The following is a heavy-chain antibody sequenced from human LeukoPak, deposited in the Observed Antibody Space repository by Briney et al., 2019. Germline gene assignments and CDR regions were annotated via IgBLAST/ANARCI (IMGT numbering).Heavy chain of an antibody. Sequence: GGSLRLSCAASGFTFSSYGMHWVRQAPAKGLEWVAVISYDGSNKYYADSVKGRFTISRDNSKNTLYLQMNSLRAEDTAVYYCAKAYRYCSSTSCNQYYYYYYGMDVWGQGTTVTVSS. D-gene: IGHD2-2*01. J-gene: IGHJ6*02. CDR2: ISYDGSNK. V-gene: IGHV3-30*18. CDR1: GFTFSSYG. CDR3: AKAYRYCSSTSCNQYYYYYYGMDV.